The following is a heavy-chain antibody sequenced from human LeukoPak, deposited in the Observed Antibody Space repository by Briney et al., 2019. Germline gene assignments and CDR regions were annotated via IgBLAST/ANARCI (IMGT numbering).Heavy chain of an antibody. Sequence: PSETLSLTCAVYGGSFSGYYWSWIRQPPGKGLEWIGEINHSGSTNYNPSLKSRVTISVDTSKNQFSLKLSSVTAADTAVYYCARGLISSSVTPGYWGQGTLVTVSS. CDR1: GGSFSGYY. V-gene: IGHV4-34*01. CDR2: INHSGST. CDR3: ARGLISSSVTPGY. D-gene: IGHD3-22*01. J-gene: IGHJ4*02.